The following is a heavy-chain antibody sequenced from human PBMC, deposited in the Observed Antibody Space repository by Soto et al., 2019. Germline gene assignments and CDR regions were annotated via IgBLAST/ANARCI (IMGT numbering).Heavy chain of an antibody. CDR3: ARDRVAVAGLDY. CDR2: INPSGGTT. Sequence: KTSRASVKVSCKASGYTFTSYYMHWVRQAPGQGLERMGIINPSGGTTSYAQKFQGRVTMTRDTSTSTVYMELSSLRSEDTAVYYCARDRVAVAGLDYWGQGTLVTVSS. V-gene: IGHV1-46*01. CDR1: GYTFTSYY. D-gene: IGHD6-19*01. J-gene: IGHJ4*02.